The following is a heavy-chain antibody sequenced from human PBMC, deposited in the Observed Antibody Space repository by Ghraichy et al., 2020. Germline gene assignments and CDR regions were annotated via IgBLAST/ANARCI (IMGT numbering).Heavy chain of an antibody. CDR2: IFSNDEK. V-gene: IGHV2-26*01. CDR3: ARMDDYVWGSYRPFDY. J-gene: IGHJ4*02. CDR1: GFSLSNARMG. Sequence: SGPTLVKPTETLTLTCTVSGFSLSNARMGVSWIRQPPGKALEWLAHIFSNDEKSYSTSLKSRLTISKDTSKSQVVLTMTNMDPVDTATYYCARMDDYVWGSYRPFDYWGQGTLVTVSS. D-gene: IGHD3-16*02.